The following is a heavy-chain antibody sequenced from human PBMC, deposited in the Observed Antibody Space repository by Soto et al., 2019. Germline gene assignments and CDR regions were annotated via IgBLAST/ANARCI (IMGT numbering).Heavy chain of an antibody. CDR2: ISYDGRNK. Sequence: QVQLVESGGGVVQPGRSLRLSCAASGFTFSSYGMHWVRQAPGKGLEWVAVISYDGRNKNYADSVKGRFTISREYLQMNNRRAEDRAVYYCAKEGGGWVLRNRYFDLLGRGTQGTVSS. CDR1: GFTFSSYG. V-gene: IGHV3-30*18. J-gene: IGHJ2*01. CDR3: AKEGGGWVLRNRYFDL. D-gene: IGHD1-26*01.